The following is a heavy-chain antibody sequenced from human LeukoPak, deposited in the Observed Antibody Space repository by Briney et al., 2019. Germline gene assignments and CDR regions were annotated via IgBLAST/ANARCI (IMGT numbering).Heavy chain of an antibody. D-gene: IGHD3-3*01. CDR2: ISSSSSTI. J-gene: IGHJ4*02. CDR1: GFTFSSYS. V-gene: IGHV3-48*01. Sequence: PGGSLRLSCAASGFTFSSYSMNWVRQAPGKGLEWVSYISSSSSTIYYADSVKGRFTISRDNAKNSLYLQMNSLRAEDTAVYYCARVPPPFEIFGVVIEGYWGQGILVTVSS. CDR3: ARVPPPFEIFGVVIEGY.